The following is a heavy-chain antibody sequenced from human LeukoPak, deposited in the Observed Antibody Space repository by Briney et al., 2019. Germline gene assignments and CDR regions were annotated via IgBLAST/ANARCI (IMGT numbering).Heavy chain of an antibody. Sequence: GGSLRLSRAASGFTVSSDYMSWVRQAPGKGLEWVSVIYSGGSTYYADSVKGRFTISRDKSKNTVYLQMNSLRFEDTAMYYCARNWFDPWGQGTLVTVSS. CDR2: IYSGGST. CDR3: ARNWFDP. CDR1: GFTVSSDY. J-gene: IGHJ5*02. V-gene: IGHV3-53*05.